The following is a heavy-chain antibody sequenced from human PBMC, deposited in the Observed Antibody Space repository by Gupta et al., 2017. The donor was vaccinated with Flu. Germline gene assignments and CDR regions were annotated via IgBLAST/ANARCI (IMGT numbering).Heavy chain of an antibody. Sequence: QVQLQQWGAGLLKPSETLSLTCAVYGGSFSGYYWSWLRQPPGKGLEWIGEINHSGSTNYNPSLKSRVTISVDTSKNQFSLKLSSVTAADTAVYYCARGGHSSSWYMYYFDYWGQGTLVTVSS. CDR2: INHSGST. J-gene: IGHJ4*02. CDR1: GGSFSGYY. V-gene: IGHV4-34*01. CDR3: ARGGHSSSWYMYYFDY. D-gene: IGHD6-13*01.